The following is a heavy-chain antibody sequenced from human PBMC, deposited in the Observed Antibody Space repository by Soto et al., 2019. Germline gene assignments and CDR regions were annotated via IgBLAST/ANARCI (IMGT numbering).Heavy chain of an antibody. D-gene: IGHD7-27*01. CDR2: TSYDGSKK. CDR1: GYIFSNHG. V-gene: IGHV3-30*18. J-gene: IGHJ6*02. Sequence: QVQLVESGGGVVQPGRSLRLSCAASGYIFSNHGMHWVHQAPGKGLEGVAVTSYDGSKKYYADSVKGRFTISKDNSKNTVYLQMNSLRIEDTAVYYCAKWGLSGHGMDVWGQGTTVTVSS. CDR3: AKWGLSGHGMDV.